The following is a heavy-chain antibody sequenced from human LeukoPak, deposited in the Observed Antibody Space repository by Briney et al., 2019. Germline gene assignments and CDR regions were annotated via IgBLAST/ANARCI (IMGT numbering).Heavy chain of an antibody. CDR1: GGTFSSYA. D-gene: IGHD3-22*01. CDR3: ARERGDYYDSSGYYRGYFDY. CDR2: IIPIFGTA. Sequence: ASVKVSCKASGGTFSSYAISWVRQAPGQGLEWMGGIIPIFGTANYAQKFQGRVTITADESTSTAYMELSSLRSEDTAMYYCARERGDYYDSSGYYRGYFDYWGQGTLVTVSS. V-gene: IGHV1-69*13. J-gene: IGHJ4*02.